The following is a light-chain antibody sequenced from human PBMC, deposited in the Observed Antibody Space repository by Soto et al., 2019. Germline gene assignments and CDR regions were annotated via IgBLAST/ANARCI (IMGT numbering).Light chain of an antibody. J-gene: IGLJ1*01. CDR3: SSYTTSSTYV. Sequence: QSALTQPPSVSGSPGQSVTISCTGTSRDVGSYSGVSWYQQPPGTAPKLMIFEVSNRPSGVPNRFSGSKSGNTASLTISGLQAEDEADYYCSSYTTSSTYVFGTGTKLTVL. CDR1: SRDVGSYSG. CDR2: EVS. V-gene: IGLV2-18*02.